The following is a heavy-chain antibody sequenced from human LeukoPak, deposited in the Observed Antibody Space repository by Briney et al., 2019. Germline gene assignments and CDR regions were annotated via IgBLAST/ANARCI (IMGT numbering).Heavy chain of an antibody. CDR3: AKDENLGIPDY. CDR2: IRYDRSNK. V-gene: IGHV3-30*02. D-gene: IGHD6-13*01. Sequence: GGSLRLSCAASGFTFSSYGMHWVRQAPGKGLEWVAFIRYDRSNKYYADSVKGRFTISRGNSKNTLYLQMNSLRAEDTAVYYCAKDENLGIPDYWGQGTLVTVSS. CDR1: GFTFSSYG. J-gene: IGHJ4*02.